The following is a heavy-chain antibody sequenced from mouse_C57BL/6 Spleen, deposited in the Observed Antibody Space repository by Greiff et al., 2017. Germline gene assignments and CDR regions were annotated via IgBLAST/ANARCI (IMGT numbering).Heavy chain of an antibody. J-gene: IGHJ4*01. Sequence: EVKLMESGGGLVQPGGSLKLSCAASGFTFSDYYMYWVRQTPEKRLEWVAYISNGGGSTYYPDTVKGRFTISRDNAKNTLYLQMSRLKSEDTAMYYCARHAGNAMDNWGQGTSVTVSS. CDR2: ISNGGGST. CDR1: GFTFSDYY. V-gene: IGHV5-12*01. CDR3: ARHAGNAMDN. D-gene: IGHD4-1*01.